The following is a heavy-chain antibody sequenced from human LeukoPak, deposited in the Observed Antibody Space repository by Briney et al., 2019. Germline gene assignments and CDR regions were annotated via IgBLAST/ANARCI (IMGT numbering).Heavy chain of an antibody. D-gene: IGHD5-12*01. Sequence: GGSLRLSCAASGFTVSSNYMSWVRQAPGKGLEWVSIIYSGGTTYYADSVRGRFTISRDNSKNTVYLQMESLRAEDTAVYYCAKGPPSGHDHYFDYWGQGTQVTVSS. CDR3: AKGPPSGHDHYFDY. J-gene: IGHJ4*02. CDR1: GFTVSSNY. CDR2: IYSGGTT. V-gene: IGHV3-53*01.